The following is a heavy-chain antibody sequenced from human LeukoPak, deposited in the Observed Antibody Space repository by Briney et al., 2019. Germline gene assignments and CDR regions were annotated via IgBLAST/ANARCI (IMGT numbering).Heavy chain of an antibody. CDR3: ARGILLWFGELSSPHWFDP. Sequence: GGALRLSCAASGFTFSSYEMNWVRQAPGKGVEGGSYISSSGSTIYYADSVKGRSTISRDNAKNSLYLQMNSLRAEDTAVYYCARGILLWFGELSSPHWFDPWGQGTLVTVSS. D-gene: IGHD3-10*01. J-gene: IGHJ5*02. CDR2: ISSSGSTI. CDR1: GFTFSSYE. V-gene: IGHV3-48*03.